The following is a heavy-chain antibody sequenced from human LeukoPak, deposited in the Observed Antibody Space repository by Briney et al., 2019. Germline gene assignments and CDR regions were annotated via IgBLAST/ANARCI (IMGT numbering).Heavy chain of an antibody. D-gene: IGHD1-26*01. CDR1: GGSISSSSYY. CDR3: ARVGGSYIDAFDI. J-gene: IGHJ3*02. CDR2: IYYSGST. V-gene: IGHV4-39*07. Sequence: SETLSLTCTVSGGSISSSSYYWGWIRQPPGKGLEWIGSIYYSGSTYYNPSLKSRVTISVDTSKNQFSLKLSSVTAADTAVYYCARVGGSYIDAFDIWGQGTMVTVSS.